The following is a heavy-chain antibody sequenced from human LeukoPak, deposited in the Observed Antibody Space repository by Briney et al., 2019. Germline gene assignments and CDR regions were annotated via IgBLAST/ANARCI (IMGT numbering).Heavy chain of an antibody. Sequence: PSETLSLTCAVSGYSISSGYYWGWIRQPPGKGLEWIGSIYHSGSTYYNPSLKSRVTMSVDTSKNQFSLKLSSVTAADTAVYYCARETGKNWFDPWGQGTLVTVSS. CDR2: IYHSGST. V-gene: IGHV4-38-2*02. D-gene: IGHD1-14*01. J-gene: IGHJ5*02. CDR3: ARETGKNWFDP. CDR1: GYSISSGYY.